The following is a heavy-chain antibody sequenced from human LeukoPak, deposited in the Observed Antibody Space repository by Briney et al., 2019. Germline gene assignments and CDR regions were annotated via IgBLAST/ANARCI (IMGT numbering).Heavy chain of an antibody. D-gene: IGHD2-15*01. CDR1: AYIFSNYW. V-gene: IGHV5-51*01. Sequence: GESLKISCQGSAYIFSNYWIGWVRHMPGEGLDWMAIVYPGDSHTKYNPSFQGQVTISADKSSSTAYLQWISLRASDTAIYYCVRAPTCSSGTCYPNWFDSWGQGTLVTVSS. J-gene: IGHJ5*01. CDR2: VYPGDSHT. CDR3: VRAPTCSSGTCYPNWFDS.